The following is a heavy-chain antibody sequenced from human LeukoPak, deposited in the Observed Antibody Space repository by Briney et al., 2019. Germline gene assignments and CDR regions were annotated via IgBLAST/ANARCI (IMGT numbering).Heavy chain of an antibody. D-gene: IGHD3-3*01. V-gene: IGHV3-7*01. CDR3: ARAFWSGYYKAECFQH. CDR2: IKQDGSGK. Sequence: GGSLRLSCTASGFIFSSYWMTWVRQAPGKGLEWVANIKQDGSGKDYVDSVKGRFTISRDNAKNSLYLQMDSLSAEDTAVYFCARAFWSGYYKAECFQHWGQGTLVTVSS. J-gene: IGHJ1*01. CDR1: GFIFSSYW.